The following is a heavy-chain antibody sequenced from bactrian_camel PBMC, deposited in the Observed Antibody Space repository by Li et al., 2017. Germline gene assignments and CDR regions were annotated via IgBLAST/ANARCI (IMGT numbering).Heavy chain of an antibody. V-gene: IGHV3S10*01. Sequence: DVQLVESGGGSVQAGGSLRLSCVASGYTYTSNFMAWFRQAPGQEREGVASVDTEGRTEYEDSVKGRFTISKDNAKNTLYLQMSGLKPEDTAMYYCAADGWCGSAPLQREFRSWGQGTQVTVS. CDR1: GYTYTSNF. CDR2: VDTEGRT. CDR3: AADGWCGSAPLQREFRS. J-gene: IGHJ4*01. D-gene: IGHD3*01.